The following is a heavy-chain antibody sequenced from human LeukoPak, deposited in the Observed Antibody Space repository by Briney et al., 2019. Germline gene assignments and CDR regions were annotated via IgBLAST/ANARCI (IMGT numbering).Heavy chain of an antibody. D-gene: IGHD3-10*01. CDR3: ARLRGYFDY. J-gene: IGHJ4*02. Sequence: SETLSPTCTVSGGSISSYYWSWIRQPPGKGLEWIGYIYYSGSTNYNPSLKSRVTISVDTSKNQFSLKLSSVTAADTAVYYCARLRGYFDYWGQGTLVTVSS. CDR2: IYYSGST. CDR1: GGSISSYY. V-gene: IGHV4-59*08.